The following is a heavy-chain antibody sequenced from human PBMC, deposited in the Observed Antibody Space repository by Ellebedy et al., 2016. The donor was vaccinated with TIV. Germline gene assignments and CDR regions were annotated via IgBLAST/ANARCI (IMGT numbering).Heavy chain of an antibody. CDR1: GGSISSNNSS. V-gene: IGHV4-39*01. CDR2: IYYSGST. D-gene: IGHD3-16*02. J-gene: IGHJ2*01. CDR3: ARHLLHPNLRLGELSLNWYFDL. Sequence: SETLSLTCTVSGGSISSNNSSWGWIRQPPGKGLEWIGSIYYSGSTYYNPSLKSRVTISVDTSKNQFSLKLSSVTAADTAVYYCARHLLHPNLRLGELSLNWYFDLWGRGTLVTVSS.